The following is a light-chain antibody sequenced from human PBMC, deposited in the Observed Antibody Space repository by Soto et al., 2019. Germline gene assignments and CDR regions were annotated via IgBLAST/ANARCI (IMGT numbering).Light chain of an antibody. CDR3: HQYGSSPT. V-gene: IGKV3-20*01. CDR1: QSVSSSY. Sequence: EIVLTQSPGTLSLSPGERATLSCRASQSVSSSYLAWYQQKPGHAPRLLIYGASSRATGILDRFSGSGSGTDFTLTINRLASEDSAVYYCHQYGSSPTFGQWTKLEIK. CDR2: GAS. J-gene: IGKJ2*01.